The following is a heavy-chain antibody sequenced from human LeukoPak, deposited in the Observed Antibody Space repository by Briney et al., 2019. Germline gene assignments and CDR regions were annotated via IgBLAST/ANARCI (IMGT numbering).Heavy chain of an antibody. J-gene: IGHJ4*02. CDR3: ARDKGGPDY. CDR1: GFTFSSYA. Sequence: PGGSLRLSCAASGFTFSSYAMSWVRQAPGKGLEWVSVISGSGGTTYYADSVKGRTTISRDNSKNTLYLQMNSLRAEDTGIYYCARDKGGPDYWGQGTLVTVSS. CDR2: ISGSGGTT. V-gene: IGHV3-23*01.